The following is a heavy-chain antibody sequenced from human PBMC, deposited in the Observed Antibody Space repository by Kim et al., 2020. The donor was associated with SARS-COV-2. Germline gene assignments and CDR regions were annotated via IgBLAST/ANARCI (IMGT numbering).Heavy chain of an antibody. D-gene: IGHD3-3*01. J-gene: IGHJ6*01. CDR1: GGSFSGYY. V-gene: IGHV4-34*01. CDR2: INHSGST. CDR3: ARGRPGYDFWRGYYYYGM. Sequence: SETLSRTCAVYGGSFSGYYWSWIRQPPGKGLEWIGEINHSGSTNYNPSLKSRVPISVDTSKNQFSLKLSSVTAADTAVYYCARGRPGYDFWRGYYYYGM.